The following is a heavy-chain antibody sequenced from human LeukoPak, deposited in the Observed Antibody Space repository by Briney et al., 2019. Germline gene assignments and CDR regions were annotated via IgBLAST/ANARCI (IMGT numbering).Heavy chain of an antibody. CDR3: AREDYYDSSGYYRS. CDR2: IFPILGIA. V-gene: IGHV1-69*04. CDR1: GGTSSSYA. D-gene: IGHD3-22*01. Sequence: SVKVSCKASGGTSSSYAISWVRQAPGQGLEWMGRIFPILGIANYAQKFQGRVTITADKSTSTAYMELSSLRSEDTAVYYCAREDYYDSSGYYRSWGQGTLVTVSS. J-gene: IGHJ5*02.